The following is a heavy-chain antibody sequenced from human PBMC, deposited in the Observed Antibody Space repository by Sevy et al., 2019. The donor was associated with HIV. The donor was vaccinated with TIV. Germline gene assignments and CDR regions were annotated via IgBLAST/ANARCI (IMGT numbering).Heavy chain of an antibody. CDR3: AKEGMASGPRLLWFAELLYHFHF. CDR2: ISYDGSQK. Sequence: GGSLRLSCAASGFTFSSHGMHWVRQAPDKGLEWVAIISYDGSQKYYADSIKDRFTISRDNSKNRLYLQMNSLGPEDTAIDYCAKEGMASGPRLLWFAELLYHFHFWGQGTLVTVSS. D-gene: IGHD3-10*01. V-gene: IGHV3-30*18. J-gene: IGHJ4*02. CDR1: GFTFSSHG.